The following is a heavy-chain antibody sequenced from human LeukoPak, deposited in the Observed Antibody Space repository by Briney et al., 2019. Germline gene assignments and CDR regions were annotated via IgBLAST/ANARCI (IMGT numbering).Heavy chain of an antibody. Sequence: PSETLSLTCTVSGGSISSNSFYWGWIRQPPGKGLEWIGSIYYSGSTYYNPSLKSRVTISVDTSKNQFSLKLSSVTVADTAVYYCARLKAPGLLFGYYFDYWGQGTLVTVSS. J-gene: IGHJ4*02. CDR3: ARLKAPGLLFGYYFDY. CDR1: GGSISSNSFY. V-gene: IGHV4-39*01. CDR2: IYYSGST. D-gene: IGHD2-21*02.